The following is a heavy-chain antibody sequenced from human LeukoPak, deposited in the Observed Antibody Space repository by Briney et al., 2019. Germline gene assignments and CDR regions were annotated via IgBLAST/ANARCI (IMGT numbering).Heavy chain of an antibody. V-gene: IGHV4-34*01. CDR3: ARDDGNYYGSGTRYYYRDV. Sequence: SETLSLTCAVYGGSFSGYYWSWIRQPPGKGLEWIGEINHSGSTNYNPSLKSRVTISVDTSKNQFSLKLSSVTAADTAVYYCARDDGNYYGSGTRYYYRDVWGKGTTVTISS. CDR2: INHSGST. J-gene: IGHJ6*03. CDR1: GGSFSGYY. D-gene: IGHD3-10*01.